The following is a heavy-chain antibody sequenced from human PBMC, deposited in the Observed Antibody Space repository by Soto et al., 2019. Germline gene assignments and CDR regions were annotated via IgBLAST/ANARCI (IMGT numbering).Heavy chain of an antibody. CDR3: AREVREAFDI. CDR2: ISSGGSTI. CDR1: KFTFGDYY. D-gene: IGHD1-26*01. J-gene: IGHJ3*02. Sequence: VQLVESGGGLVKPGGSLRLSCAASKFTFGDYYMSWIRQAPGKGLEWVSCISSGGSTIYYADSMKGRFTISRDNAKNSLYLQMNNLRAEDTAVYYCAREVREAFDIWGQGTMVTVSS. V-gene: IGHV3-11*01.